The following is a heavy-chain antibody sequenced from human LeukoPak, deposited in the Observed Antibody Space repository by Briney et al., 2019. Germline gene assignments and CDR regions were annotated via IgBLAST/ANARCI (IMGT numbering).Heavy chain of an antibody. V-gene: IGHV4-39*07. CDR1: SDFFSSVTDY. Sequence: SETLSLTCTVSSDFFSSVTDYWAWIRQPPGKGLEWIASGDYSGGTYYNPSLESRVAISADMSKNQISLKLSSVTAADTALYYCARERGQEYSSGWYKTNFFDTWGQGTRVTVSS. CDR2: GDYSGGT. D-gene: IGHD6-19*01. CDR3: ARERGQEYSSGWYKTNFFDT. J-gene: IGHJ4*02.